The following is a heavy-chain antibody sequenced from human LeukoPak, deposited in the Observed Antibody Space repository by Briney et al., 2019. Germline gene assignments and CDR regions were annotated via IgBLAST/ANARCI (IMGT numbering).Heavy chain of an antibody. V-gene: IGHV3-30*18. CDR2: ISYDGSNK. D-gene: IGHD5-12*01. CDR3: AKTRGSWNY. CDR1: RFTFSSYG. J-gene: IGHJ4*02. Sequence: GGSLRLYCAASRFTFSSYGLLWLRQAPGKGLEWVAVISYDGSNKYYADSVKGRFTISRDNSKNTLYLQMNSLRAEDTAVYYCAKTRGSWNYWGQGTLVTVSS.